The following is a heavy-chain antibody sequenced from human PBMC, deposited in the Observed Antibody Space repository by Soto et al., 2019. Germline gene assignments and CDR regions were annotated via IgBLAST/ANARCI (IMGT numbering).Heavy chain of an antibody. V-gene: IGHV1-69*12. D-gene: IGHD5-18*01. CDR2: INPIFGTA. J-gene: IGHJ6*02. CDR3: ARDDVDTAMPYGMDV. CDR1: GGTFSSYA. Sequence: QVQLVQSGAEVKKPGSSVKVSCKASGGTFSSYAISWVRQAPGLGLEWMGGINPIFGTANYAQKFQGRVTITADESTSTAYMELSSLRSEHTAVSYCARDDVDTAMPYGMDVWGQGTTVTVSS.